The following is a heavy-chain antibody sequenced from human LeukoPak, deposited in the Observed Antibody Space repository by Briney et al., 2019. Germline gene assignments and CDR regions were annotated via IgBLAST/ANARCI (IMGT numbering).Heavy chain of an antibody. CDR3: AREKVVVVPAAMIDYYYYMDV. D-gene: IGHD2-2*01. CDR2: INSDGSST. CDR1: GFTFSSYW. V-gene: IGHV3-74*01. J-gene: IGHJ6*03. Sequence: GGSLRLSCAASGFTFSSYWMRWVRQAPGKGLVWVSRINSDGSSTSYADSVKGRFTISRDNAKNTLYLQMNSLRAEDTAVYYCAREKVVVVPAAMIDYYYYMDVWGKGSTVTISS.